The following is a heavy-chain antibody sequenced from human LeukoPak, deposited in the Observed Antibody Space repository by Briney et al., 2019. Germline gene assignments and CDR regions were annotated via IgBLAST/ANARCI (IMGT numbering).Heavy chain of an antibody. Sequence: GSLRLXXAASGFXXSNYAMSWVRQAPGKGLEWVSTISGIGGSISYADAVKGRFTISRDNSKNTLHLQMSSLRAEDTAVFYCAKLRGSSFGAFDIWGQGTKVTVS. J-gene: IGHJ3*02. V-gene: IGHV3-23*01. CDR3: AKLRGSSFGAFDI. D-gene: IGHD1-26*01. CDR1: GFXXSNYA. CDR2: ISGIGGSI.